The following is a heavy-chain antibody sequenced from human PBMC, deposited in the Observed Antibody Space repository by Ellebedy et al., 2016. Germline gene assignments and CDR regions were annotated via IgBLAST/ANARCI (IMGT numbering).Heavy chain of an antibody. CDR1: GGSISSYY. Sequence: SETLSLTXTVPGGSISSYYWSWIRQPAGKGLEWIGRIYTSGSTNYNPSLKSRVTMSVDTSKNQFSLKLSSVTAADTAVYYCARASAYYDFWSGYYPFDYWGQGTLVTVSS. J-gene: IGHJ4*02. CDR2: IYTSGST. CDR3: ARASAYYDFWSGYYPFDY. D-gene: IGHD3-3*01. V-gene: IGHV4-4*07.